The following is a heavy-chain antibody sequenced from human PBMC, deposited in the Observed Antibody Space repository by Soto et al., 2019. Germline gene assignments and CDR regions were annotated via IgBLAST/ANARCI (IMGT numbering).Heavy chain of an antibody. V-gene: IGHV1-18*04. D-gene: IGHD4-17*01. CDR2: ISAYSGNK. J-gene: IGHJ4*01. CDR3: ARVVKAGDYGDYGRYYFDY. CDR1: GYTFTTYG. Sequence: QVQLVKSGAEVKKPGASVKVSCKASGYTFTTYGITWARQAPGQGREGMGWISAYSGNKNSAQKLQGRLTVTTDTSTNSAYMDLRSLRSDDTAVYYCARVVKAGDYGDYGRYYFDYWGHGTLVAVSS.